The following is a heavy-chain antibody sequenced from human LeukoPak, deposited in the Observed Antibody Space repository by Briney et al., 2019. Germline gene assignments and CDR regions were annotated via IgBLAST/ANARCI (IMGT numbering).Heavy chain of an antibody. D-gene: IGHD5-24*01. J-gene: IGHJ4*02. CDR3: ARARRVGYSNWDY. CDR2: IYHDERT. Sequence: GGSLRLSCAASGFSLSSLYMSWVRQAPGKGLEWVSVIYHDERTDYTDSVRGRFTISRDNSKNTLYLQMNSLRVDDTAVYYCARARRVGYSNWDYWGRGTLVTVSS. CDR1: GFSLSSLY. V-gene: IGHV3-53*01.